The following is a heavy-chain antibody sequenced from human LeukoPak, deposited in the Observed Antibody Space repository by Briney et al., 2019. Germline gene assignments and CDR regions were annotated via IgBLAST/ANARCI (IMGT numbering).Heavy chain of an antibody. V-gene: IGHV3-23*01. J-gene: IGHJ4*02. Sequence: GGSLRLSCATSGFTFTTYAGSWVRQAPGRGLEWVSAISGSGGSTYYADSVKGRFTISRDNSKNTVYLQMNSLRSEDTAVYYCARGGDFWSGYYYYFDYWGQGTLVTVSS. CDR1: GFTFTTYA. CDR3: ARGGDFWSGYYYYFDY. CDR2: ISGSGGST. D-gene: IGHD3-3*01.